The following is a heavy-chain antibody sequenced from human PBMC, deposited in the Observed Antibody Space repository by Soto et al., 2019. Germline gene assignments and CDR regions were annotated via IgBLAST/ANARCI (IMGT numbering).Heavy chain of an antibody. J-gene: IGHJ4*02. D-gene: IGHD3-22*01. CDR3: ARRRWDGYSPGYFDY. CDR1: GGSISSYY. V-gene: IGHV4-59*08. CDR2: IYYSGST. Sequence: ETLSLTCTVSGGSISSYYWSWIRQPPGKGLEWIGYIYYSGSTNYNPSLKSRVTISVDTSKNQFSLKLSSVTAADTAVYYCARRRWDGYSPGYFDYWGQGTLVTVSS.